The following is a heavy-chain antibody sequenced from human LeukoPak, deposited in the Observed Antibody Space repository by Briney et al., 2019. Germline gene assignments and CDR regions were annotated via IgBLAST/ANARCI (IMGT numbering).Heavy chain of an antibody. J-gene: IGHJ4*02. Sequence: GGSLRLPCAASGFTFSSYAMHWVRQAPGKGLEWVAVISYDGSNKYYADSVKGRFTISRDNSKNTLYLQMNSLRAEDTAVYYCARGGQWLVFHYFDYWGQGTLVTVSS. D-gene: IGHD6-19*01. CDR1: GFTFSSYA. CDR2: ISYDGSNK. CDR3: ARGGQWLVFHYFDY. V-gene: IGHV3-30-3*01.